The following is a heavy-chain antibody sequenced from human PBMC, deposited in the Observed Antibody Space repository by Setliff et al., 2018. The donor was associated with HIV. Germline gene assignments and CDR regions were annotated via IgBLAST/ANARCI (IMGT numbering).Heavy chain of an antibody. CDR1: GASISNHY. CDR2: IYYTGST. V-gene: IGHV4-59*11. CDR3: ATLPQGYDYFDY. Sequence: SETLSLTCGVSGASISNHYWSWVRQSPGKGLEWIGYIYYTGSTNYNPSLKSRIAILLDTSKNQFSLKLTSVTAADTAVYYCATLPQGYDYFDYWGHGTLVTVSS. J-gene: IGHJ4*01. D-gene: IGHD3-3*01.